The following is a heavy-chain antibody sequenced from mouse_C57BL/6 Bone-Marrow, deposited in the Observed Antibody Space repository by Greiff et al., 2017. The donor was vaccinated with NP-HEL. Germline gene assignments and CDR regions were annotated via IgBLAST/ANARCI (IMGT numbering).Heavy chain of an antibody. CDR1: GYSITSGYY. CDR3: ARGVYSNYGGYAMDY. D-gene: IGHD2-5*01. V-gene: IGHV3-6*01. J-gene: IGHJ4*01. CDR2: ISYDGSN. Sequence: EVKLQESGPGLVKPSQSLSLTCSVTGYSITSGYYWNWIRQFPGNKLEWMGYISYDGSNNYNPSLKNRISITRDTSKNQFFLKLNSVTTEDTATYYCARGVYSNYGGYAMDYWGQGTSVTVSS.